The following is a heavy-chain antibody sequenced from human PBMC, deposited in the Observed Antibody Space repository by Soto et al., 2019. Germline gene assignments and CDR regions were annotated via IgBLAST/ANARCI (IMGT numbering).Heavy chain of an antibody. CDR1: GYTFTSYG. V-gene: IGHV1-18*04. Sequence: ASVKVSCKASGYTFTSYGISWVRQAPGQGLEWMGWISAYNGNTNYAQKLQGRVTMTTDTSTSTAYMELRSLRSDDTAVYYCARVLGYSGYDYPGYYYCSGYYGWFSPCGQRTLVNVSS. J-gene: IGHJ5*02. CDR3: ARVLGYSGYDYPGYYYCSGYYGWFSP. CDR2: ISAYNGNT. D-gene: IGHD5-12*01.